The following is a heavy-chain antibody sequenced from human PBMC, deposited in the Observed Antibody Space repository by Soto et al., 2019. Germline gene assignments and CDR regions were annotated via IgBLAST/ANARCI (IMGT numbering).Heavy chain of an antibody. J-gene: IGHJ6*03. V-gene: IGHV5-51*01. D-gene: IGHD6-13*01. CDR2: IYPGDSDT. Sequence: GESLKISCKGSGYSFTSYWTGWVRQMPGKGLEWMGIIYPGDSDTRYSPSFQGQVTISADKSISTAYLQWSSLKASDTAMYFCARLEYSSSWYDYYYMDVWGKGTTVTVSS. CDR3: ARLEYSSSWYDYYYMDV. CDR1: GYSFTSYW.